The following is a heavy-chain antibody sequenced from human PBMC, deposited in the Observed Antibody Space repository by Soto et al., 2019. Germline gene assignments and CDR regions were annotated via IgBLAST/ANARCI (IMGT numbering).Heavy chain of an antibody. CDR1: GYSFTSYW. CDR2: IDPSDSYT. V-gene: IGHV5-10-1*01. CDR3: ARQYKIFGVVITKWFDP. Sequence: PGESLKISCKGSGYSFTSYWISWVRQMPGKGLEWMGRIDPSDSYTNYSPSFQGHVTISADKSISTAYLQWSSLKASDTAMYYCARQYKIFGVVITKWFDPWGQGTLVTVSS. J-gene: IGHJ5*02. D-gene: IGHD3-3*01.